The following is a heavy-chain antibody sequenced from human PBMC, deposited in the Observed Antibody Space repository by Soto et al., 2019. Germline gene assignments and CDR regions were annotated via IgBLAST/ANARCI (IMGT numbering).Heavy chain of an antibody. CDR1: GGSISSYY. CDR2: IYYSGST. Sequence: QVQLQESGPGLVKPSETLSLTCTVSGGSISSYYWSWIRQPPGKGLEWIGYIYYSGSTNYNPSLKGRVTIPVDTSKNQFSLKLSSVTAADTAVYYCASSNIAAAGFYYYGMDVWGRGTTVTVSS. CDR3: ASSNIAAAGFYYYGMDV. D-gene: IGHD6-13*01. J-gene: IGHJ6*02. V-gene: IGHV4-59*01.